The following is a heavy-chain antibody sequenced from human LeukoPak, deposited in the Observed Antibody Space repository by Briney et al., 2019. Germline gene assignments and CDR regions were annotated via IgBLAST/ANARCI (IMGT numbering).Heavy chain of an antibody. CDR3: ATGSLDALGYYYYYMDV. Sequence: ASVKVSCKVSGYTLTELSMHWVRQAPGKGLEWMGGCDPEDGETIYAQKFQGRVTMTEDTSTDTAYMELSSLRSEDTAVYYCATGSLDALGYYYYYMDVWGKGTTVTISS. CDR2: CDPEDGET. CDR1: GYTLTELS. J-gene: IGHJ6*03. D-gene: IGHD1-1*01. V-gene: IGHV1-24*01.